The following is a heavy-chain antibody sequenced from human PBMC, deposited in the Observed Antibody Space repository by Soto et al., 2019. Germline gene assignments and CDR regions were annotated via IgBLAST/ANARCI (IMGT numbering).Heavy chain of an antibody. CDR1: GDSIRSYY. CDR2: VYYGGST. V-gene: IGHV4-59*01. J-gene: IGHJ4*02. Sequence: SVTLSLTCTPSGDSIRSYYWTWIRQPPGRGLEWIGHVYYGGSTTYNPSLQSRVTISLDTSKNQFSLRLTSMTAADAAVYYCAGESDLATCRVVWGQGTRVTVSS. D-gene: IGHD3-3*01. CDR3: AGESDLATCRVV.